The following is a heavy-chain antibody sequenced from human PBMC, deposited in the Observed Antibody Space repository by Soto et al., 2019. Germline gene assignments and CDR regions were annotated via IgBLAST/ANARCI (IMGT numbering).Heavy chain of an antibody. V-gene: IGHV1-2*04. Sequence: ASVKVSCKASGYTFTGYYMHWVRQAPGQGLEWMGWINPNSGGTNYAQRFQGWVTMTRDTSISTAYMELSRLRSDDTAVYYCARDISHYYGSGSPGGYYYGMDVWGQGTTVTVSS. CDR1: GYTFTGYY. J-gene: IGHJ6*02. CDR2: INPNSGGT. D-gene: IGHD3-10*01. CDR3: ARDISHYYGSGSPGGYYYGMDV.